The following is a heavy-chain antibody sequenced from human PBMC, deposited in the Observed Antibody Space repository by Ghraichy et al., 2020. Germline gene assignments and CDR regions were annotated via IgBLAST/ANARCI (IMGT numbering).Heavy chain of an antibody. D-gene: IGHD3-3*01. CDR2: INHSGST. CDR1: GGSFSGYY. Sequence: SETLSLTCAVYGGSFSGYYWSWIRQPPGKGLEWIGEINHSGSTNYNPSLKSRVTISVDTSKNQFSLKLSSVTAADTAVYYCARGVITIFGVVTHAFDIWGQGTMVTVSS. V-gene: IGHV4-34*01. CDR3: ARGVITIFGVVTHAFDI. J-gene: IGHJ3*02.